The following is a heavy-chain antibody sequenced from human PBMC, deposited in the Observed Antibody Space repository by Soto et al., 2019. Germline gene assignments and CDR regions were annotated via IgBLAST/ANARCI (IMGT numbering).Heavy chain of an antibody. V-gene: IGHV3-23*01. CDR2: IRATGGQT. CDR3: AQDRGWGVVSPFHDS. Sequence: EVQLLESGGGVVQPGGSLRLSCAASGFTFRNFVMSWVHQAPGKGLEWVSAIRATGGQTFYADSVKGRFTISRDNSKNMLYLQIDSLRDEDTALYFCAQDRGWGVVSPFHDSWCHGTLVTVSS. CDR1: GFTFRNFV. J-gene: IGHJ5*01. D-gene: IGHD2-21*01.